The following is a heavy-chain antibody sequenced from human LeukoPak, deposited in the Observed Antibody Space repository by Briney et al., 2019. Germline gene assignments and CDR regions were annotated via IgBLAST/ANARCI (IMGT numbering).Heavy chain of an antibody. CDR1: GFTFSSYE. J-gene: IGHJ4*02. Sequence: PGGSLRLSCAASGFTFSSYEMNWVRQAPGKGLEWVSYISSSGSTIYYADSVKGRFTISRDNSKNTLYLQMNSLRAEDTAVYYCAKVIAAAGTIPGPVDYWGQGTLVTVSS. CDR3: AKVIAAAGTIPGPVDY. V-gene: IGHV3-48*03. CDR2: ISSSGSTI. D-gene: IGHD6-13*01.